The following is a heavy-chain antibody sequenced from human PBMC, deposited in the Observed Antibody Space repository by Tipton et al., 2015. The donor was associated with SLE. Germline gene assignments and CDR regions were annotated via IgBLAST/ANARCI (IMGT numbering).Heavy chain of an antibody. CDR2: ISYDGSNK. CDR3: AGWVGYCSGGSCFY. V-gene: IGHV3-30*04. Sequence: QVQLVQSGGGVVQPGRSLRLSCAASGFTFSTYVMHWVRQAPGKGLEWVAFISYDGSNKYYADSVKGRFTISRDNSKNTLYLQMNSLRAEDTAVYYCAGWVGYCSGGSCFYWGQGTLVTVSS. D-gene: IGHD2-15*01. J-gene: IGHJ4*02. CDR1: GFTFSTYV.